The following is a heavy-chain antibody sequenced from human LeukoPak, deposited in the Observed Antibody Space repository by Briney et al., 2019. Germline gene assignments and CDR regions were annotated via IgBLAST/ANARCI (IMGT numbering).Heavy chain of an antibody. CDR1: GFTFSNYW. CDR3: ARVAVSDSSGYNLDAFDI. J-gene: IGHJ3*02. CDR2: INGDGSST. Sequence: GGSLRLSCAASGFTFSNYWMHWVRQAPGKGLVWVSRINGDGSSTSYADSVKGRFTISRDNAKNTLYLQMNSLRAEDTAVYYCARVAVSDSSGYNLDAFDIWGQGTMVTVSS. V-gene: IGHV3-74*01. D-gene: IGHD3-22*01.